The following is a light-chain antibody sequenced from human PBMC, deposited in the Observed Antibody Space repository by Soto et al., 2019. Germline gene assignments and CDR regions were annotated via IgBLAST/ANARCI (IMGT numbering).Light chain of an antibody. CDR3: QQRTNWPPSIT. V-gene: IGKV3-11*01. CDR1: QSVGSN. Sequence: EIVMTHSPATLSLSPWDGATLSCRASQSVGSNLAWYQQKPGQAPRLLIYDASNRATGIPARFSGSGSGTDFTLTISSLEPEDLAVYYCQQRTNWPPSITFGPGTRLENK. J-gene: IGKJ5*01. CDR2: DAS.